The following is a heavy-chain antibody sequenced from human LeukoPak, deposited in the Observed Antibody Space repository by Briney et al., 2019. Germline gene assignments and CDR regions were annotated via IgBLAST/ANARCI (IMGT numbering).Heavy chain of an antibody. Sequence: GESLKISCAASGFTFSSYSMNWVRQAPGKGLEWVSYISSSGSTIYYADSVKGRFTISRDNAKNSLYLQMNSLRAEDTAVYYCARDWTFWSDTSGGGRGTLVTVSS. CDR2: ISSSGSTI. CDR3: ARDWTFWSDTSG. J-gene: IGHJ4*02. V-gene: IGHV3-48*01. D-gene: IGHD3-3*01. CDR1: GFTFSSYS.